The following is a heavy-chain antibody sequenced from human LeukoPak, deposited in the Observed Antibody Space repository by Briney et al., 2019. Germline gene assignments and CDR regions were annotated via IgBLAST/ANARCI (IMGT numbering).Heavy chain of an antibody. Sequence: ASVKVSCKASGYTFTIYYMHWVRQAPGQGLEWMGIINPSGGSTSYAQKFQGRVTMTRDTSTSTVYMELSSLRSEDTAVYYCAKTRPLDSSSWSHGDYWGQGTLVTVSS. D-gene: IGHD6-13*01. V-gene: IGHV1-46*01. CDR1: GYTFTIYY. CDR3: AKTRPLDSSSWSHGDY. J-gene: IGHJ4*02. CDR2: INPSGGST.